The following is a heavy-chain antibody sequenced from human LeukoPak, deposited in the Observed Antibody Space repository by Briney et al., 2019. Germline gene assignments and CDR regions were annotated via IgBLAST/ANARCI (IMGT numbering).Heavy chain of an antibody. Sequence: SQTLSLTCAVSGGSISSGGYSWSWIRQPPGKGLEWIGYIYHSGSTYYNPSLKSRVTISVDRSKNQFSLKLSSVTAADTAVYYCARGFHSSSWKFHNWFDPWGQGTLVTVSS. CDR3: ARGFHSSSWKFHNWFDP. CDR2: IYHSGST. D-gene: IGHD6-13*01. V-gene: IGHV4-30-2*01. CDR1: GGSISSGGYS. J-gene: IGHJ5*02.